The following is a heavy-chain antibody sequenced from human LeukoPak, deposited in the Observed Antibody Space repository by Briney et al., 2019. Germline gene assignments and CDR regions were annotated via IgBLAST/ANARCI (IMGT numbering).Heavy chain of an antibody. D-gene: IGHD5-18*01. CDR1: GGTFSSYA. CDR2: IIPIIGTA. J-gene: IGHJ5*02. V-gene: IGHV1-69*05. Sequence: SVKVSCKASGGTFSSYAISWVRQAPGQGLEWMGRIIPIIGTANYAQKFQGRVTITTDESTSTAYMELSSLRSEGTAVYYCASIQLWLSENWFDPWGQGTLVTASS. CDR3: ASIQLWLSENWFDP.